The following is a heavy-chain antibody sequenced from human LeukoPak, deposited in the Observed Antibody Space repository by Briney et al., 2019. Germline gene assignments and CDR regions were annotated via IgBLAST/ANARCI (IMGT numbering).Heavy chain of an antibody. J-gene: IGHJ3*02. CDR1: GFTFSSYS. CDR3: ARLHADSRNAFDI. Sequence: GGSLRLSCAASGFTFSSYSMNWVRQAPGKGLEWVSSISSSSSYIYYADSVKGRFTISRDNAKNSLYLQMNSLRAEDTAVYYCARLHADSRNAFDIWGQGTMVTVSS. D-gene: IGHD3/OR15-3a*01. V-gene: IGHV3-21*01. CDR2: ISSSSSYI.